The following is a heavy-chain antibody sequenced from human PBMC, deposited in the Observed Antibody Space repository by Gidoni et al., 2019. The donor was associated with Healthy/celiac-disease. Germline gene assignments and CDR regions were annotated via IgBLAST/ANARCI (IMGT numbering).Heavy chain of an antibody. V-gene: IGHV5-10-1*03. CDR2: IDPSDSYT. CDR3: ARLNGCSNTSCPNWFDP. J-gene: IGHJ5*02. D-gene: IGHD2-2*01. CDR1: GYSFTSYW. Sequence: EVQLVQSGAEVKKPGESLRISCKGSGYSFTSYWISWVRQMPGKGLEWMGRIDPSDSYTNYSPSFQGHVTISADKSISTAYLQWSSLKASDTAMYYCARLNGCSNTSCPNWFDPWGQGTLVTVSS.